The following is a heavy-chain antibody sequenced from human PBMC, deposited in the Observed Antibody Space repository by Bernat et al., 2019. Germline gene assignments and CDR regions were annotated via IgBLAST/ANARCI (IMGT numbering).Heavy chain of an antibody. D-gene: IGHD3-10*01. Sequence: QVQLQQSGPGLVKPSQTLSLTCAISGDSVSSNSVAWNWIRQSPSRGLEWLGRTYYRSKLYDDYAVSVKSRITNNPDTSKSQFSLQLNSVTPEDTAVDYCARRRGFGYYFDYWGEGTLVTVSS. CDR3: ARRRGFGYYFDY. CDR1: GDSVSSNSVA. CDR2: TYYRSKLYD. J-gene: IGHJ4*02. V-gene: IGHV6-1*01.